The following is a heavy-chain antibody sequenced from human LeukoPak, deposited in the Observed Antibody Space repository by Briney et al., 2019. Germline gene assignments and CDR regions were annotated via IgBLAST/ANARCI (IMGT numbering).Heavy chain of an antibody. V-gene: IGHV3-11*01. D-gene: IGHD3-16*01. CDR2: ITNGGSTI. J-gene: IGHJ5*02. CDR3: ARDRQFRLHDP. Sequence: GGSLRLSCAASGFTFSDYNMNWVRQAPGKGLEWVSYITNGGSTIHHADSVKGRFTISRDNAKNSVYLQVDSLRVEDTAIYYCARDRQFRLHDPWGQGILVTASS. CDR1: GFTFSDYN.